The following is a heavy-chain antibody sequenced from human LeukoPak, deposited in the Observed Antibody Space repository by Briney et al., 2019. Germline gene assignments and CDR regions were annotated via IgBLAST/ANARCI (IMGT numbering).Heavy chain of an antibody. D-gene: IGHD3-3*01. V-gene: IGHV4-59*08. J-gene: IGHJ4*02. CDR1: GGSIRSYY. Sequence: SETLSLTCTVSGGSIRSYYWGWIRQPPGKGLEWIGYIHYSESTKYNPSLKSRVTISVDTSKNQFSLKLSSVTAADTAVYYCARLPPAWTVFGVVPSHFDYWGQGTLVTVSS. CDR2: IHYSEST. CDR3: ARLPPAWTVFGVVPSHFDY.